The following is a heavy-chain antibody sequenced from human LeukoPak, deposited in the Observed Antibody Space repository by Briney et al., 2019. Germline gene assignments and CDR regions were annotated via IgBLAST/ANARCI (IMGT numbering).Heavy chain of an antibody. CDR3: ARARRTKYCSSTSCYAFDY. V-gene: IGHV4-4*07. CDR2: IYTSGST. J-gene: IGHJ4*02. Sequence: PSETLSLTCTVSGGSISSYYWSWIRQPAGKGLEWIGRIYTSGSTNYNPSLKSRVTMSVDTSKNQFSLKLSSVAAADTAVYYCARARRTKYCSSTSCYAFDYWGQGTLVTVSS. D-gene: IGHD2-2*01. CDR1: GGSISSYY.